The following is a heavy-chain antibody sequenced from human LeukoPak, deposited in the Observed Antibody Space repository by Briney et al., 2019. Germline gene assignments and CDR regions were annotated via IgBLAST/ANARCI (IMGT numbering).Heavy chain of an antibody. Sequence: SVKVSCKASGGTFNNYAISWVRQAPGQGLEWMGGIIPLSGTANYAQKFQGRVTITTDESTSTDYMELSNLRPDDTAMSYCASRTAEDVSGSHYGYWGQGTLVTVSS. CDR1: GGTFNNYA. J-gene: IGHJ4*02. D-gene: IGHD3-10*01. V-gene: IGHV1-69*05. CDR3: ASRTAEDVSGSHYGY. CDR2: IIPLSGTA.